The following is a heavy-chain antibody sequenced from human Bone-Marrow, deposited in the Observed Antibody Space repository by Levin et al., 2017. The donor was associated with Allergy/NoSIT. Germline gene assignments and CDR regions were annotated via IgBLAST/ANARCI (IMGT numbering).Heavy chain of an antibody. D-gene: IGHD3-10*01. CDR3: ARETKLTDAFDI. CDR1: GYNFTGYY. J-gene: IGHJ3*02. CDR2: INPNSGGT. Sequence: GESLKISCKASGYNFTGYYIHWVRQAPGQGLEWMGWINPNSGGTIYVQEFQGRVTMTRDTSISTAYMELNRLGSDDAAIYFCARETKLTDAFDIWGQGTMVIVSS. V-gene: IGHV1-2*02.